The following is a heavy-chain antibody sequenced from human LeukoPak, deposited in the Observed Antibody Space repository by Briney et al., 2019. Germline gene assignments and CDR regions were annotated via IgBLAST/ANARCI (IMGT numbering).Heavy chain of an antibody. J-gene: IGHJ4*02. Sequence: PGGSLRLSCAASGFTFSSYGMHWVRQAPGKGLEWVAVISYDGSNKYYADSVKGRFTISRDNSKNTLYLQMNSLRAEDTAVYYCAKDLPYYDFALGGYWGQGTLVTVSS. CDR3: AKDLPYYDFALGGY. CDR1: GFTFSSYG. V-gene: IGHV3-30*18. D-gene: IGHD3-3*01. CDR2: ISYDGSNK.